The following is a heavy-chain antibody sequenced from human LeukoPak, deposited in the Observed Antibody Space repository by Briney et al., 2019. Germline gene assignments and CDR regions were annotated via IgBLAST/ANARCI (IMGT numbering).Heavy chain of an antibody. CDR1: GGSINSYY. J-gene: IGHJ4*02. V-gene: IGHV4-4*07. CDR3: ARGGKATVVTM. Sequence: SETLSLTCSVSGGSINSYYWSWIRQPAGKGLEWIGRIYSSGSTNYNPSLKSRVSMSVDTSKNQFSLKLTSVTAADTALYYCARGGKATVVTMWGQGILVTVSS. CDR2: IYSSGST. D-gene: IGHD4-23*01.